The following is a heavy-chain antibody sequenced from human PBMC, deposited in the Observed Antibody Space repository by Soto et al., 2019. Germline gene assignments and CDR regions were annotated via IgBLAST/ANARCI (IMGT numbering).Heavy chain of an antibody. CDR1: GVSISSSSYY. CDR3: ARARSGDRRFDS. J-gene: IGHJ4*02. Sequence: SETLSLTCTVSGVSISSSSYYWGWIRQPPGKGLEWIGSIYYSGSTYYNPSLKSRVTISVDTSKNQFSLKLSSVTAADTAVYYCARARSGDRRFDSWGQGALVTVSS. D-gene: IGHD2-21*02. V-gene: IGHV4-39*01. CDR2: IYYSGST.